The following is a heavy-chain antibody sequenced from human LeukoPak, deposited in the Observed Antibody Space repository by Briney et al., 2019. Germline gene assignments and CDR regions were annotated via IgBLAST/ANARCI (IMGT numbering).Heavy chain of an antibody. CDR2: IYTSGST. Sequence: SETLSLTCTVSGGSISSYYWSWIRQPAGKGLEWIGRIYTSGSTNYNPSLKSRVTMSVDTSKNQFSLKLSSVTAADTAVYYCASDLPYCSVGSCRTTSDYWGQGTLVTVSS. CDR3: ASDLPYCSVGSCRTTSDY. V-gene: IGHV4-4*07. D-gene: IGHD2-15*01. J-gene: IGHJ4*02. CDR1: GGSISSYY.